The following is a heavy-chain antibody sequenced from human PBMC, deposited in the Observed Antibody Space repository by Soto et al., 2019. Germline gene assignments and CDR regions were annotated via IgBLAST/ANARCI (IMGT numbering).Heavy chain of an antibody. CDR3: AKDKSVGDILTGYYTDY. D-gene: IGHD3-9*01. J-gene: IGHJ4*02. Sequence: GGSLRLSCAASGFTFSSYGMHWVRQAPGKGLEWVAVTSYDGSNKYYADSVKGRFTISRDNSKNTLYLQMNSLRAEDTAVYYCAKDKSVGDILTGYYTDYWGQGTLVTVSS. CDR1: GFTFSSYG. CDR2: TSYDGSNK. V-gene: IGHV3-30*18.